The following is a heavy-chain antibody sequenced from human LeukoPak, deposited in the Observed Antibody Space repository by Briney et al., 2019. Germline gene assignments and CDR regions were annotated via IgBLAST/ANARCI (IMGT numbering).Heavy chain of an antibody. D-gene: IGHD5-18*01. CDR1: GFTFSTYG. CDR3: AKPDTAMVTGYVFDY. V-gene: IGHV3-30*02. Sequence: GGSLRLSCAASGFTFSTYGMHWVRQVPGKGLEWVAFIRYDGSNKYYADSVKGRFTISRDNSKNTLYLQMNSLRAEDTAVYYCAKPDTAMVTGYVFDYWGQGTLVTVSS. CDR2: IRYDGSNK. J-gene: IGHJ4*02.